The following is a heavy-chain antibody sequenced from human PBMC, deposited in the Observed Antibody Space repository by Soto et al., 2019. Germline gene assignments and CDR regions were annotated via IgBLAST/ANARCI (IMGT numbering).Heavy chain of an antibody. CDR1: GFTFSSYA. CDR2: ISGSGGST. J-gene: IGHJ6*02. Sequence: GGSLRLSCAASGFTFSSYAMSWVRQAPGKGLEWVSAISGSGGSTYYADSVKGRFTISRDNSKNTLYLQMNSLRAEDTAVYYCATDYRPYYYYGMDVWGQGTTVTVSS. V-gene: IGHV3-23*01. D-gene: IGHD4-17*01. CDR3: ATDYRPYYYYGMDV.